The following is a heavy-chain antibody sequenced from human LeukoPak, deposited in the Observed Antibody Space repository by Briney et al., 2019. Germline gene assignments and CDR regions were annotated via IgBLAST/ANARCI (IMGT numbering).Heavy chain of an antibody. D-gene: IGHD3-22*01. V-gene: IGHV1-46*01. J-gene: IGHJ3*02. CDR1: GYTFTSYY. Sequence: ASVKVSCKASGYTFTSYYMHWVRQAPGQGLEWMGIINPSGGSTSYAQKFQGRVTMTRDMSTSTVYMELSSLRSEDTAVYYCARKSYYDSSGYSDAFDIWGQGTMVTVSS. CDR3: ARKSYYDSSGYSDAFDI. CDR2: INPSGGST.